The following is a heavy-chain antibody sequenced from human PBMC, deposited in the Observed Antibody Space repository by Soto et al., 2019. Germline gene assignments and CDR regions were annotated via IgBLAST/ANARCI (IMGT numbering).Heavy chain of an antibody. V-gene: IGHV4-59*01. J-gene: IGHJ5*02. D-gene: IGHD3-3*01. CDR1: GGSISSYY. CDR3: ARETHYDFWSGYSPLSWFDP. CDR2: IYYSGST. Sequence: PWETLSLTCTVSGGSISSYYWSWIGQPPGKGLEWIGYIYYSGSTNYNPSLKSRVTISVDTSKNQFSLKLSSVTAADTAVYYCARETHYDFWSGYSPLSWFDPWGQGTLVTVSS.